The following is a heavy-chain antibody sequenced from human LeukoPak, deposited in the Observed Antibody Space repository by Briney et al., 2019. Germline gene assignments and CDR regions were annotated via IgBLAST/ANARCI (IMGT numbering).Heavy chain of an antibody. Sequence: PGGSLRLSCAASGFTFSDYYMNWIRQAPGKGVEGISYISGSGNTIYQADSVKGRFTISRDNAQHSLFLQINSLRADDTALYSCARDLEQQMVLGWFDPWGQGTLVTVSS. CDR2: ISGSGNTI. CDR3: ARDLEQQMVLGWFDP. CDR1: GFTFSDYY. V-gene: IGHV3-11*01. D-gene: IGHD6-13*01. J-gene: IGHJ5*02.